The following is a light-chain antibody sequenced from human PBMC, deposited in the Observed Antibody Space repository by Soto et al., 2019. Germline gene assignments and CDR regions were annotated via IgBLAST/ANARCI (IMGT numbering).Light chain of an antibody. V-gene: IGLV2-14*01. Sequence: ALTQPASVSGSPGQSITISCTGTSSDVGGYNYVSWYQQHPGKAPKLMIYDVSNRPSGVSNRFSGSKSGNTASLTISGLQAEDEADYYCSSYTSSSTPQWVFGGGTKLTVL. J-gene: IGLJ3*02. CDR3: SSYTSSSTPQWV. CDR2: DVS. CDR1: SSDVGGYNY.